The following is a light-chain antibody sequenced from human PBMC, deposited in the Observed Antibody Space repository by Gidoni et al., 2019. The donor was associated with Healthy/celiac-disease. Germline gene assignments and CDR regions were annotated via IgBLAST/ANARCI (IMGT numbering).Light chain of an antibody. Sequence: EIVMTQSPATLSVSPGERATLSCRASQSVSSNLAWYQQKPGPAPRLLIYGASTRATSIPARFSGSGSGTEFTLTISSLQSEDFAVYYCQQYNNWPPYTFGQGTKLEIK. CDR3: QQYNNWPPYT. J-gene: IGKJ2*01. CDR1: QSVSSN. V-gene: IGKV3-15*01. CDR2: GAS.